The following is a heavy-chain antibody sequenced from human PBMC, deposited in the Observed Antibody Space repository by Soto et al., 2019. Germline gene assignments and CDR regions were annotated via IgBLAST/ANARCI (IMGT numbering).Heavy chain of an antibody. V-gene: IGHV3-74*01. J-gene: IGHJ4*02. CDR3: ARDWRRGGPDY. D-gene: IGHD3-3*01. CDR2: INSDGSST. Sequence: EVQLVESGGGLVQPGGSLRLSCAASGFTFSTYWMHWVRQAPGKGLVWVSRINSDGSSTTYADSVKGRFTISRDNAKNTLYLQMNSLRAEDTAVYYCARDWRRGGPDYWGQGTLVTVSS. CDR1: GFTFSTYW.